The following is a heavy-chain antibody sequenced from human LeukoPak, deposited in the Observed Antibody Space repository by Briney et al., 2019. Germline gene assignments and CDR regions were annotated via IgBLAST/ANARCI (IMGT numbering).Heavy chain of an antibody. CDR2: IYYSGST. V-gene: IGHV4-30-4*08. J-gene: IGHJ4*02. Sequence: PSQTLSLTCTVSGGSISSGDYYWSWIRQPPGKGLEWIGYIYYSGSTYYNPSLKSRVTISVDTSKNQFSLKLNSVTAADTAVYYCARDSPVGATRFFDYWGQGTLVTASS. CDR1: GGSISSGDYY. D-gene: IGHD1-26*01. CDR3: ARDSPVGATRFFDY.